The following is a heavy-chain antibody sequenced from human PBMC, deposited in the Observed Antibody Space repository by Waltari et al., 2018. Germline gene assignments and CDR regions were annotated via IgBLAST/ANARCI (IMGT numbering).Heavy chain of an antibody. J-gene: IGHJ4*02. CDR1: GFTFSSYE. CDR3: ARDEEWWYFDY. CDR2: ISSSGSTI. D-gene: IGHD2-15*01. Sequence: EVQLVESGGGLVQPGGSLRLSCAASGFTFSSYEMNWVRQAPGKGLEWVSYISSSGSTIYYADSVKGRFTISRDNAKNSLYLQMNSLRAEDTAVYYCARDEEWWYFDYWGQGTLVTVSS. V-gene: IGHV3-48*03.